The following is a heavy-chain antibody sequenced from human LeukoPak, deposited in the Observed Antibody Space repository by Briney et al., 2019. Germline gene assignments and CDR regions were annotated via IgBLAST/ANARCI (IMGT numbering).Heavy chain of an antibody. D-gene: IGHD3-3*01. CDR1: GYTFTGYY. Sequence: ASVTVSCKASGYTFTGYYMHWVRQAPGKGLEWMGGFDPEDGETIYAQKFQGRVTMTEDTSTDTAYMELSSLRSEDTAVYYCATPFPYYDFWSGYPKYFQHWGQGTLVTVSS. CDR2: FDPEDGET. J-gene: IGHJ1*01. CDR3: ATPFPYYDFWSGYPKYFQH. V-gene: IGHV1-24*01.